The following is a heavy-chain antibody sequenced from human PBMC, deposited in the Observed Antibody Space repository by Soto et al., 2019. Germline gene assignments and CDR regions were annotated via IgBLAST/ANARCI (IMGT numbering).Heavy chain of an antibody. J-gene: IGHJ6*03. CDR1: GGSFSGYY. CDR3: ARGGLFYYYYYYMDV. Sequence: PSETLSLTCAVYGGSFSGYYWSWIRQPPGKGLEWIGEINHSGSTNYNPSLKSRVTISVDTSKDQFSLKLSSVTAADTAVYYCARGGLFYYYYYYMDVWGKGTTVTVSS. V-gene: IGHV4-34*01. CDR2: INHSGST.